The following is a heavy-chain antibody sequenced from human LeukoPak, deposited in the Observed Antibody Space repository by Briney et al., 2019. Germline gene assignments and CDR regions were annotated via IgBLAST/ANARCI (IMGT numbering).Heavy chain of an antibody. CDR3: ARWRLGYNSQSNYFDS. D-gene: IGHD1-1*01. CDR1: EFNFGNYW. Sequence: GGSLRLSCVVSEFNFGNYWMSWVRQTPGKGLEWVANIKQDGSDRYYVDSVKGRFIISRDNAKNSLYLQMNSLRAEDTAVYYCARWRLGYNSQSNYFDSWGQGTLVTVSS. CDR2: IKQDGSDR. V-gene: IGHV3-7*03. J-gene: IGHJ4*02.